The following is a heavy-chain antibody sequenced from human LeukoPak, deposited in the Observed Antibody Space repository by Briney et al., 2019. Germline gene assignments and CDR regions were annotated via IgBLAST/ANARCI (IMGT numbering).Heavy chain of an antibody. CDR1: GGSFSGYY. CDR3: ARSDGYGLVGI. Sequence: SETLSLTCAVYGGSFSGYYWSWIRQPPGKGLEWIGEINHSGSTNYNPSLKSRVTISVDTSKNQFSLKLSSVTAADTAVYYCARSDGYGLVGIWGQGTMVTVSS. J-gene: IGHJ3*02. V-gene: IGHV4-34*01. CDR2: INHSGST. D-gene: IGHD3-10*01.